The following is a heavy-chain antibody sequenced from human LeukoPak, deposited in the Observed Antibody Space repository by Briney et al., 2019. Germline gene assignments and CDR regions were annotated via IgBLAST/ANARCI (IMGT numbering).Heavy chain of an antibody. V-gene: IGHV7-4-1*02. CDR1: GGTFSSYA. J-gene: IGHJ6*02. CDR3: ARDKYCSRTSCYFTGMDV. Sequence: ASVKVSCKASGGTFSSYAISWVRQAPGQGLEWMGWINTNTGNPTYAQGFTGRFVFSLDTSVSTAYLQISSLKAEDTAVYYCARDKYCSRTSCYFTGMDVWGQGTTVTVSS. CDR2: INTNTGNP. D-gene: IGHD2-2*01.